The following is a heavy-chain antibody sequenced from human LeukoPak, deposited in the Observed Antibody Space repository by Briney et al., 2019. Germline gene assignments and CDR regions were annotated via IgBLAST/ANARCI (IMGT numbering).Heavy chain of an antibody. V-gene: IGHV3-64D*06. CDR3: AKGPSPFDY. J-gene: IGHJ4*02. CDR2: ISSNGIST. Sequence: GGSLGLSCSASGFTFTNYPMHWVRQAPGKGLEFVSSISSNGISTYYADSVKGRFTISRDNSKNTLYLQMSSLRAEDTAVYYCAKGPSPFDYWGQGTLVTVSS. CDR1: GFTFTNYP.